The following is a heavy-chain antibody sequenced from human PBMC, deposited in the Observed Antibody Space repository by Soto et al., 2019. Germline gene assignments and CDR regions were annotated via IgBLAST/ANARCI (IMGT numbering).Heavy chain of an antibody. J-gene: IGHJ4*02. CDR1: GGSISSSNW. CDR2: IYHSGST. Sequence: PSETLSLTCAVSGGSISSSNWWSWVRQPPGKGLEWIGEIYHSGSTNYNPSLKSRVTISVDKSKNQFSLKLSSVTAADTAVYYCARDHDYYGSGSRISRTFDYWGQGTLVTVSS. V-gene: IGHV4-4*02. CDR3: ARDHDYYGSGSRISRTFDY. D-gene: IGHD3-10*01.